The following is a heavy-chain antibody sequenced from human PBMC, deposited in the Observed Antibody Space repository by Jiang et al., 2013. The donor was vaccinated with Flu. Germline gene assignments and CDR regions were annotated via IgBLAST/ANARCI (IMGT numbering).Heavy chain of an antibody. Sequence: NYYWSWIRQPAGKGLEWIGRIYPTGNTNYNPSLKSRVTMSVDTSRNHFSLKLTSVTAADTAVYYCARGKVEVAGTGWFDPWGQGTLVTVSS. J-gene: IGHJ5*02. V-gene: IGHV4-4*07. D-gene: IGHD6-19*01. CDR2: IYPTGNT. CDR3: ARGKVEVAGTGWFDP. CDR1: NYY.